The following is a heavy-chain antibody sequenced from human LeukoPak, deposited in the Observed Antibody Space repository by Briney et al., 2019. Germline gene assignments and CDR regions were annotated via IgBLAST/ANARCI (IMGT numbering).Heavy chain of an antibody. J-gene: IGHJ3*02. D-gene: IGHD6-13*01. CDR1: GFTFSSYW. Sequence: GGSLRLSCAASGFTFSSYWMSWARQAPGKGLEWVANIKRDGSEKYYVDSVKGRFTISRDNAKNSLSLQMNSLRAEDTAIYYCARDNSIWDGAFDIWGRGTMVTVSS. CDR2: IKRDGSEK. V-gene: IGHV3-7*01. CDR3: ARDNSIWDGAFDI.